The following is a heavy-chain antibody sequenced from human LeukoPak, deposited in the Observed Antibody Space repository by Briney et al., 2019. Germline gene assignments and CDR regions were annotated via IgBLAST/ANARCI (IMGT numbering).Heavy chain of an antibody. CDR2: ISSSGSTI. V-gene: IGHV3-48*03. D-gene: IGHD5-12*01. CDR1: GFTFSSYE. Sequence: GGSLRLSCAASGFTFSSYEMNWVRQAPGKGLEWVSYISSSGSTIYYADSVKGRFTIPRDNAKNSLYLQMKSLRAEDTAVYYCAKGGGYEAQYYYYYLDVWGKGTTVTISS. J-gene: IGHJ6*03. CDR3: AKGGGYEAQYYYYYLDV.